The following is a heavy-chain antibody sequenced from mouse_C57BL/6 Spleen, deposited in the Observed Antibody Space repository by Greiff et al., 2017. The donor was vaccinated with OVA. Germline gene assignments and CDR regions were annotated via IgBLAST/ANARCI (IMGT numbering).Heavy chain of an antibody. CDR3: AREGGRYYYGFDY. Sequence: QVQLQQSGPELVKPGASVKISCKASGYAFSSSWMNWVKQRPGKGLEWIGRIYPGDGDTNYNGKFKGKATLTADKSSSTAYMQLSSLTSEDSAVYYCAREGGRYYYGFDYWGQGTTLTVSS. D-gene: IGHD1-1*01. CDR1: GYAFSSSW. J-gene: IGHJ2*01. V-gene: IGHV1-82*01. CDR2: IYPGDGDT.